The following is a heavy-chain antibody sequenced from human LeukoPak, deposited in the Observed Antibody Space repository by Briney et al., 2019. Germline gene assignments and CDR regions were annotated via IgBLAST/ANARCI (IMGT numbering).Heavy chain of an antibody. D-gene: IGHD3-10*01. Sequence: PGGSLRLSCSASGFTFSSYAMHWVRQAPGKGLEYVSAISSNGGSTYYADSVKGRFTISRDNSKNTLYLQMSSLRAEDTAVYYCVGLGKRLLWFGGSYLPWGQGTLVTVSS. CDR2: ISSNGGST. J-gene: IGHJ5*02. CDR1: GFTFSSYA. V-gene: IGHV3-64D*06. CDR3: VGLGKRLLWFGGSYLP.